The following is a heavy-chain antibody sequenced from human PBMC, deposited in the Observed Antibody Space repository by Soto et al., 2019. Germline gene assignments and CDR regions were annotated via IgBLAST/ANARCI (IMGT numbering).Heavy chain of an antibody. J-gene: IGHJ4*02. V-gene: IGHV3-30*18. CDR2: ISYDGSNK. CDR3: AKDRGYSSSWYLDY. CDR1: GFTFSSYG. Sequence: QVQLVESGGGVVQPGRSLRLSCAASGFTFSSYGMHWVRQAPGKGLEWVAVISYDGSNKYYADSVKGRFTISRDNSKNTLYLQMNSRRAEDTAVYYCAKDRGYSSSWYLDYWGQGTLVTVSS. D-gene: IGHD6-13*01.